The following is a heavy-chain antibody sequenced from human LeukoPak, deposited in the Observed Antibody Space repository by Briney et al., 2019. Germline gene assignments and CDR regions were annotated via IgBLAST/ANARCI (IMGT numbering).Heavy chain of an antibody. CDR2: IKQDESEK. CDR1: GFTFSNYW. CDR3: ARPKAAAPGAFDI. J-gene: IGHJ3*02. D-gene: IGHD6-25*01. V-gene: IGHV3-7*01. Sequence: PGGSLRLSCSASGFTFSNYWMSWVRQAPGKGLEWVANIKQDESEKYYVDSVKGRFTISRDNAKSSLYLQMNSLRAEDTAVYYCARPKAAAPGAFDIWGQGTMVTVSS.